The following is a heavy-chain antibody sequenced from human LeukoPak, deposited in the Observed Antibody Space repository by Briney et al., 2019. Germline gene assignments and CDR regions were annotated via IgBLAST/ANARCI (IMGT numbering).Heavy chain of an antibody. CDR3: ATSGGSYPYYFDY. Sequence: GGSLRLSCAASGFTFSDYYMSWIRQAPGKGLEWVSSISGSGGGTYYADSVKGRFTISRDNSKNTLYLQMSSLKAEDTAVYYCATSGGSYPYYFDYWGQGTLVTVSS. CDR2: ISGSGGGT. V-gene: IGHV3-23*01. CDR1: GFTFSDYY. J-gene: IGHJ4*02. D-gene: IGHD1-26*01.